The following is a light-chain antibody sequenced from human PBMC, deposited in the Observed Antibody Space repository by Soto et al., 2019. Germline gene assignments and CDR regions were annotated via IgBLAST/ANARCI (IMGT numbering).Light chain of an antibody. Sequence: ILLTPSPGTLSLSPGERATLSCRASQSVSSSYLAWYQQKPGQAPRLLIYGASSRATGIPDRFSGSGSGTDFTLTISRLQPDDFATYYCQQTYSRPPDITFGQGTRLEIK. J-gene: IGKJ5*01. CDR3: QQTYSRPPDIT. CDR2: GAS. CDR1: QSVSSSY. V-gene: IGKV3-20*01.